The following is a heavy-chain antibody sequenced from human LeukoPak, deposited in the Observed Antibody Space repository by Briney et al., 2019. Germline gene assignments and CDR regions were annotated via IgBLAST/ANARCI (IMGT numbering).Heavy chain of an antibody. V-gene: IGHV4-61*08. CDR3: ARGDIDYGGNPHAFDI. Sequence: SETLSLTCTVSGGSVSSGAHYWSWIRQPPGKGLEWIGYIYYSGSTNYNPSLKSRVTISVDTSKNQFSLKLSSVTAADTAVYYCARGDIDYGGNPHAFDIWGQGTMVTVSS. J-gene: IGHJ3*02. D-gene: IGHD4-23*01. CDR1: GGSVSSGAHY. CDR2: IYYSGST.